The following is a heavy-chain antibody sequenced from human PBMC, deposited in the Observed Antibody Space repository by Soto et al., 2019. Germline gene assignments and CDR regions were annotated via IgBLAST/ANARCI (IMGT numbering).Heavy chain of an antibody. CDR3: ARESDQ. CDR2: ISGSVGGT. V-gene: IGHV3-23*01. Sequence: PXECLRLSCAASGFTFSSYSMSWVRQAPGKGLEWVSTISGSVGGTYYADSMKGRFTISRDNSKNTLYLQMNSLRVEDTAVYYCARESDQWGQGTLVTVSS. CDR1: GFTFSSYS. J-gene: IGHJ4*02.